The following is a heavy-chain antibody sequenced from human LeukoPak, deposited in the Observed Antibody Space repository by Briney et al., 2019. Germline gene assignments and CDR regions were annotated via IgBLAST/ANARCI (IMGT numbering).Heavy chain of an antibody. CDR2: IDWDDDK. Sequence: GPTLVKPTQTLTLTCTFSGLSLSTSGMCVSWIRQPPGKALEWLARIDWDDDKYYSTSLKTRLTISKDTSKNQVVLTMTNMDPVDTATYYCARMDDSSGYFYFDYWGQGTLVTVSS. D-gene: IGHD3-22*01. V-gene: IGHV2-70*11. J-gene: IGHJ4*02. CDR1: GLSLSTSGMC. CDR3: ARMDDSSGYFYFDY.